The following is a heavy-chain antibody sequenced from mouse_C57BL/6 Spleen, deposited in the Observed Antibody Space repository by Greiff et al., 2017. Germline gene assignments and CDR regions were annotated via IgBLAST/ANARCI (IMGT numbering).Heavy chain of an antibody. CDR3: ARWEQLIDY. CDR1: GYTFTSYG. J-gene: IGHJ2*01. V-gene: IGHV1-64*01. CDR2: IHPRSGST. Sequence: QVHVKQPGAELVKPGASVKLSCKASGYTFTSYGMHWVKQRPGQGLEWIGMIHPRSGSTKYNEKFKSKATLTVDKSSSTAYMQLRSLTSEDSAVYYCARWEQLIDYWGQGTTLTVSS. D-gene: IGHD3-2*02.